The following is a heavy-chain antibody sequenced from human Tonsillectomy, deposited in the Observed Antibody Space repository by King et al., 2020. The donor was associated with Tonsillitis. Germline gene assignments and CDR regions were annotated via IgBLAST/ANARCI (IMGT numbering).Heavy chain of an antibody. CDR1: GGTFSSEV. V-gene: IGHV1-69*01. CDR2: IIPIFATA. D-gene: IGHD3-10*01. CDR3: ARDSIAGSRGAFNL. J-gene: IGHJ3*01. Sequence: GQLVQSGAEVKKPGSSVKVSCQASGGTFSSEVISWVRLAPGQGLEWMGGIIPIFATANYAPKFQGRVTITADESTSTAYMELSSLRSEDTAMYYCARDSIAGSRGAFNLWGQGTMVTVSS.